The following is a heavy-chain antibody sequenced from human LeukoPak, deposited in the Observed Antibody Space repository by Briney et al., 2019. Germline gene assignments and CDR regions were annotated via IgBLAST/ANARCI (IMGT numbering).Heavy chain of an antibody. Sequence: PGRSLRLSCAASGFTFSSYAMHWVRQAPGKGLEWVAVISYDGSNKYNADSVKGRFTISRDNSKNTLYLQMNSLRPEDTAVYYCVAAVAVAYYFDYWGQGTLVTVSS. CDR3: VAAVAVAYYFDY. CDR1: GFTFSSYA. J-gene: IGHJ4*02. V-gene: IGHV3-30-3*01. CDR2: ISYDGSNK. D-gene: IGHD6-19*01.